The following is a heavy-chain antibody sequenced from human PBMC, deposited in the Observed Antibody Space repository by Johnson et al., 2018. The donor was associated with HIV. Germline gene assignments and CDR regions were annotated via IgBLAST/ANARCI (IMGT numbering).Heavy chain of an antibody. J-gene: IGHJ3*01. CDR2: IKEDGSDE. Sequence: VQLVESGGGLVQPGGSLRLSCAASGFTFSDHYMDWVRQAPGKGLEWVANIKEDGSDEYYVDSLEGRFTISRDNTKNLLYLQMDNLRTADTAVYYFARVLADGWFSYDVFDVWGQGTLVIVSS. D-gene: IGHD6-19*01. V-gene: IGHV3-7*02. CDR1: GFTFSDHY. CDR3: ARVLADGWFSYDVFDV.